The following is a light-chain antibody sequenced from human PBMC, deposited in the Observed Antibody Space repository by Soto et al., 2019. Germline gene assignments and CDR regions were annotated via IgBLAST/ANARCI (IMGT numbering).Light chain of an antibody. CDR1: SSNIGTNY. CDR2: TSD. CDR3: AAWDDSLSGPNWI. Sequence: QSVLTQPPSASGTPGQRVTISCSGSSSNIGTNYIYWYQHLPGVAPKLLIYTSDQRPSGVPDRFSGSKSGTSASPAISGLRSEDEADYYCAAWDDSLSGPNWIFGGGTKLTVL. V-gene: IGLV1-47*01. J-gene: IGLJ3*02.